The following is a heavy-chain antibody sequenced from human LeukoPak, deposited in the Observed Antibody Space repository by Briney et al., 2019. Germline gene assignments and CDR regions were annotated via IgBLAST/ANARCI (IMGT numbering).Heavy chain of an antibody. Sequence: LSLTCAVYGGSFSGYYWSWIRQPPGKGLEWVAVISYDGSNKYYADSVKGRFTISGDNSKNTLYLQMNSLRAEDTAVYYCAKIGGSGWYGIDYWGQGTLVTVSS. CDR3: AKIGGSGWYGIDY. CDR2: ISYDGSNK. CDR1: GGSFSGYY. V-gene: IGHV3-30*18. J-gene: IGHJ4*02. D-gene: IGHD6-19*01.